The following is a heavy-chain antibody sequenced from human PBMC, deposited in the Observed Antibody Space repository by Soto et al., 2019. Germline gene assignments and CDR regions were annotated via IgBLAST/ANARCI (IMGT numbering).Heavy chain of an antibody. CDR2: IYYSGST. V-gene: IGHV4-31*03. Sequence: SETLSLTCTVSGGSISSGGYYWSWIRQHPGKGLEWIGYIYYSGSTYYNPSLKSRVTISVDTSKNQFSLKLSSVTAADTAVYYCATSRSAKNWFDPWGQGTLVTVSS. CDR1: GGSISSGGYY. CDR3: ATSRSAKNWFDP. J-gene: IGHJ5*02.